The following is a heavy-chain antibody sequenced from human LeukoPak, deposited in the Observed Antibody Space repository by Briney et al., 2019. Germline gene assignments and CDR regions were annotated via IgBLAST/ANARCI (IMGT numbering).Heavy chain of an antibody. D-gene: IGHD6-19*01. Sequence: SETLSLTCTVSGGSVTTYYWSWIRQAPGKGLEWIAYIYDSGTSSGTTKYNPSLNSRVTISVDRSKNQFSLKLRSVTAADTAVYYCARHEGSTGWYYYWGPGTLVSVSS. V-gene: IGHV4-59*08. CDR3: ARHEGSTGWYYY. J-gene: IGHJ4*02. CDR2: IYDSGTSSGTT. CDR1: GGSVTTYY.